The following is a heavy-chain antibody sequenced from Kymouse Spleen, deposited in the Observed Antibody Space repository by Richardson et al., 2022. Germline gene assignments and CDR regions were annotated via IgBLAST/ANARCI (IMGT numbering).Heavy chain of an antibody. D-gene: IGHD3-10*01. V-gene: IGHV4-31*03. CDR1: GGSISSGGYY. J-gene: IGHJ6*02. CDR3: ARDQGYYGSGSLGYYYYGMDV. CDR2: IYYSGST. Sequence: QVQLQESGPGLVKPSQTLSLTCTVSGGSISSGGYYWSWIRQHPGKGLEWIGYIYYSGSTYYNPSLKSRVTISVDTSKNQFSLKLSSVTAADTAVYYCARDQGYYGSGSLGYYYYGMDVWGQGTTVTVSS.